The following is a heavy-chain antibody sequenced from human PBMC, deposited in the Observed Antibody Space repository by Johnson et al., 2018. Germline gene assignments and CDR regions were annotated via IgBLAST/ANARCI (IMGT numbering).Heavy chain of an antibody. Sequence: QVQLVQSGGGVVQXGRSLRLSCAASGFTFSSYGMHWVRQAPGKGLEWVAVIWYAGSNKDYADSVKGRFPLSRDNSKNTLYLQMNSLRAEDTAVYYCARDRLHCSGGSCYFYGMDVWGQGTTVTVSS. CDR3: ARDRLHCSGGSCYFYGMDV. CDR2: IWYAGSNK. J-gene: IGHJ6*02. D-gene: IGHD2-15*01. V-gene: IGHV3-33*01. CDR1: GFTFSSYG.